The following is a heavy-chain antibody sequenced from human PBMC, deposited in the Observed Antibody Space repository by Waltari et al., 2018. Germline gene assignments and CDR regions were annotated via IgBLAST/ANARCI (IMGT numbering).Heavy chain of an antibody. Sequence: QVQLHPWGPGPLKPSETLSLTPAVPADSSLGYFWSWIRPSPRKGLEWLGSIHYSGSTNYNPTLESRLSLSVDTTKKRFSLSLTSVTAADAALYFCARYGEVPASYFFDYWGQGTLVTVSS. V-gene: IGHV4-34*01. CDR1: ADSSLGYF. CDR3: ARYGEVPASYFFDY. CDR2: IHYSGST. D-gene: IGHD2-21*01. J-gene: IGHJ4*01.